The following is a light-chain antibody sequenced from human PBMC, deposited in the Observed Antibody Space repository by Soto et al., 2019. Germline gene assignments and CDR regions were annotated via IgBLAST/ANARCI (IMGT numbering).Light chain of an antibody. CDR1: TNDVGGYNY. CDR3: NSYTSSTSRPYV. Sequence: QSVLTQPASVSGSPGQSITIAFTGTTNDVGGYNYVPWYQQHPGKAPKLLIFEVSSRPSGVSNRFSGSKSGNTASLTISALQAEDEADYFCNSYTSSTSRPYVFGTGTKV. J-gene: IGLJ1*01. CDR2: EVS. V-gene: IGLV2-14*01.